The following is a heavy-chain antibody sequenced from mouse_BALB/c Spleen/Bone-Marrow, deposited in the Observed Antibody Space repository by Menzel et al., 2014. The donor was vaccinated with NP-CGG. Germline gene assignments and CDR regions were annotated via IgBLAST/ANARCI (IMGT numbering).Heavy chain of an antibody. CDR1: GYSITSDYA. V-gene: IGHV3-2*02. CDR2: ISYSSST. Sequence: VQLKESGPGLVKPSQSLSLTCTVTGYSITSDYAWNWIRQFQGNKLEWMGYISYSSSTNYNPSLKSRISVTRDTSKNQFFLHLDSVTAEDTATYYRARWDYGDYAMDYWGHGTSVTVSS. J-gene: IGHJ4*01. D-gene: IGHD1-2*01. CDR3: ARWDYGDYAMDY.